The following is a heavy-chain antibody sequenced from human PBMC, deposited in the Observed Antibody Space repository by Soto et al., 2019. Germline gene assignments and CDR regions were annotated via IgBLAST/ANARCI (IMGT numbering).Heavy chain of an antibody. CDR1: GDTFTSYY. J-gene: IGHJ5*02. D-gene: IGHD6-13*01. Sequence: WASVKVSCKACGDTFTSYYMHWVRQAPGQGLEWMGIINPSGGSTSYAQKFQGRVTMTRDTSTSTVYMELSSLRSEDTAVYYCARERQQLVNWFDPWGQGTLVTVSS. CDR3: ARERQQLVNWFDP. CDR2: INPSGGST. V-gene: IGHV1-46*01.